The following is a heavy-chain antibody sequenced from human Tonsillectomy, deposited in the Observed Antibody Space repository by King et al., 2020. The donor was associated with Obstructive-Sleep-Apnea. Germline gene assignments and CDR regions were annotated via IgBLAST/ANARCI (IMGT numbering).Heavy chain of an antibody. CDR1: GFTFDDYA. Sequence: VQLVESGGGLVQPGRSLRLSCAASGFTFDDYAMHWVRQAPGKGLEWVSGISWNSGSIAYADSGKGRFTISRDSAKNSLYLQMNSPRTEDTALYYCAKATTSGGIWYFDLWGRGTLVTVSS. J-gene: IGHJ2*01. D-gene: IGHD6-19*01. CDR2: ISWNSGSI. V-gene: IGHV3-9*01. CDR3: AKATTSGGIWYFDL.